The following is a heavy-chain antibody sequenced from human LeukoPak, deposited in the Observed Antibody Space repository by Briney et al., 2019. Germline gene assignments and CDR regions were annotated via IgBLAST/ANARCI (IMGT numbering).Heavy chain of an antibody. D-gene: IGHD6-13*01. CDR3: ARMWSTATSGWNWFDP. CDR2: INPNSGDT. J-gene: IGHJ5*02. Sequence: ASVKVSCKASGYTFTGYYVYWVRQAPGQGLEWMGWINPNSGDTNYAQKFQGRVTMTRDTSISTAYMELSSLRSDDTAMYYCARMWSTATSGWNWFDPWGQGTLVTVSS. V-gene: IGHV1-2*02. CDR1: GYTFTGYY.